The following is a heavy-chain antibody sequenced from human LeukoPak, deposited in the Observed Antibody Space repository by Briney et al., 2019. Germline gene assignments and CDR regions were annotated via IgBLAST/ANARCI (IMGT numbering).Heavy chain of an antibody. J-gene: IGHJ5*02. V-gene: IGHV5-51*01. CDR2: IYPGDSDT. CDR3: ARHGIVATEVDWFDP. Sequence: PGESLKISCKGSGYSFTSYWIGWVRQMPGKGLEWMGIIYPGDSDTRYSPSFQGKVTIPADKSISTAYLQWSSLKASDTAMYYCARHGIVATEVDWFDPWGQGTLVTVSS. CDR1: GYSFTSYW. D-gene: IGHD5-12*01.